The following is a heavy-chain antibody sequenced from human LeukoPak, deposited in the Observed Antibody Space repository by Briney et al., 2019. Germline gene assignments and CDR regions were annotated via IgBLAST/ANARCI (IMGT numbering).Heavy chain of an antibody. CDR1: GFTFSDAW. Sequence: GGSLRLSCVGSGFTFSDAWMSWVRQAPGKGLEWVGRIKSKSDGGTIDYAAPVKGRFTISRNDSRNTLYLQMNSLKTEDTAVYYCTTRRQDGWWGQGTLVTVS. V-gene: IGHV3-15*01. D-gene: IGHD2-15*01. J-gene: IGHJ4*02. CDR3: TTRRQDGW. CDR2: IKSKSDGGTI.